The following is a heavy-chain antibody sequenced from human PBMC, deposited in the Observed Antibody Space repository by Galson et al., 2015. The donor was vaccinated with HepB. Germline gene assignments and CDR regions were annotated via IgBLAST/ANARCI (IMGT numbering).Heavy chain of an antibody. J-gene: IGHJ3*02. CDR2: IYYSGST. V-gene: IGHV4-39*01. CDR1: GGSISSSSYY. Sequence: SETLSLTCTVSGGSISSSSYYWGWIRQPPGKGLEWIGSIYYSGSTYYNPSLKSRVTISVDTSKNQFSLKLSSVTAADTAVYYCARTYIAARDAFDIWGQGTMVTVSS. D-gene: IGHD6-13*01. CDR3: ARTYIAARDAFDI.